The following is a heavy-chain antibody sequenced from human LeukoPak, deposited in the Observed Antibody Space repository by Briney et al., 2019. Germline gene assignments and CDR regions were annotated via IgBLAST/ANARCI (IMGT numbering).Heavy chain of an antibody. J-gene: IGHJ4*02. CDR1: GGSISSYY. D-gene: IGHD6-19*01. Sequence: SETLSLTCTVSGGSISSYYWSWIRQPPGKGLEWFGYIYYSGSTNYNPSLKSRVTISVDTSKNQFSLKLSSVTAADTAVYYCAREYSSGWSDYWGQGTLVTVSS. CDR3: AREYSSGWSDY. V-gene: IGHV4-59*01. CDR2: IYYSGST.